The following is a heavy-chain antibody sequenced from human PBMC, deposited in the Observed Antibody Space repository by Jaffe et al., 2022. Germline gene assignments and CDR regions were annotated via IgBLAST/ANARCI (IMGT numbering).Heavy chain of an antibody. CDR3: ARLVVGCSAGSCPTSAFDI. CDR2: VRTKTTNSAT. D-gene: IGHD2-15*01. CDR1: GFTFTGST. V-gene: IGHV3-73*02. J-gene: IGHJ3*02. Sequence: EVQLVESGGGLVQPGGSLKLSCAASGFTFTGSTIHWVRQASGKGLEWVGRVRTKTTNSATSYAESVKGRFTISRDDSNRTAYLQMNSLTTEDTAVYYCARLVVGCSAGSCPTSAFDIWGQGTMVTVSS.